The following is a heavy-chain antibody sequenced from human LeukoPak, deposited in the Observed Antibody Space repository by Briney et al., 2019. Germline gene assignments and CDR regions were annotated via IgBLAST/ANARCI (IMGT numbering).Heavy chain of an antibody. CDR1: GFTFSSYE. J-gene: IGHJ4*02. V-gene: IGHV3-48*03. CDR2: ISSSGSTI. D-gene: IGHD2-15*01. Sequence: PGGSLRLSCAASGFTFSSYEMNWARQAPGKGLEWVSYISSSGSTIYYADSVKGRFTISRDNAKNSLYLQMNSLRAEDTAVYYCARDSNCSGGSCVPYYFDYWGQGTLVTVSS. CDR3: ARDSNCSGGSCVPYYFDY.